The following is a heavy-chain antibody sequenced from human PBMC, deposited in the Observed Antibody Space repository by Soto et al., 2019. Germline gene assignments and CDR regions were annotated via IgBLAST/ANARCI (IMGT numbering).Heavy chain of an antibody. CDR3: VKDKVGVDVYYFDY. CDR1: GFTFSDYA. D-gene: IGHD2-15*01. J-gene: IGHJ4*02. CDR2: FGGSGDST. Sequence: WGSLRLSCAASGFTFSDYAMSWVRQAPGKGLEWVSGFGGSGDSTYYADSVTGRFTISRDRSKNILYLQMNSLRAEDTALYYCVKDKVGVDVYYFDYWGLGTLVTVS. V-gene: IGHV3-23*01.